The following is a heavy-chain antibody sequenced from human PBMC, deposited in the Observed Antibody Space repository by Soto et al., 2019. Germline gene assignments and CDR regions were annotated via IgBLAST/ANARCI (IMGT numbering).Heavy chain of an antibody. CDR1: GYTFTSYG. CDR3: ARAFGALPTDY. V-gene: IGHV1-18*01. Sequence: QVQLVQSGAEVKKPGASVKVSCKASGYTFTSYGISWVRQAPGQGLEWMGWISAYNGNTNYAQKLQGRVTMTPDTATSTAYMELGSLGSDDTAVYSCARAFGALPTDYWGQGTLVTVSS. D-gene: IGHD3-10*01. J-gene: IGHJ4*02. CDR2: ISAYNGNT.